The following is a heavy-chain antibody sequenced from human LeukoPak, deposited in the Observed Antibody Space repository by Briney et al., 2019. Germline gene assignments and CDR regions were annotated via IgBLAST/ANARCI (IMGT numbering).Heavy chain of an antibody. CDR2: IIPIFGTA. J-gene: IGHJ6*02. CDR1: GGTFSSYA. CDR3: VRGFAPDTAMVEYYYYGMDV. V-gene: IGHV1-69*13. D-gene: IGHD5-18*01. Sequence: AVKVSCKASGGTFSSYAISWVRQAPGQGLEWMGGIIPIFGTANYAQKFQGRVTITADESTSTAYMELSSLRSEDTAVYYCVRGFAPDTAMVEYYYYGMDVWGQGTTVTVSS.